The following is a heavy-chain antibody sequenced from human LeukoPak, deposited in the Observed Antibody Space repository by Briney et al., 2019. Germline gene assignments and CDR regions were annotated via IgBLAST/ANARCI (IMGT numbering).Heavy chain of an antibody. CDR2: IYTSGST. V-gene: IGHV4-4*07. J-gene: IGHJ4*02. D-gene: IGHD2-15*01. CDR1: GGSINSYY. CDR3: AREVRTGYCSGGSCLDFDY. Sequence: SETLSLTCPVSGGSINSYYWSWIRQPAGKGLEWIGRIYTSGSTNYNPSLKSRVTMSVDTSKNQFSLKLSSVTAADTAVYYCAREVRTGYCSGGSCLDFDYWGQGTLVTVSS.